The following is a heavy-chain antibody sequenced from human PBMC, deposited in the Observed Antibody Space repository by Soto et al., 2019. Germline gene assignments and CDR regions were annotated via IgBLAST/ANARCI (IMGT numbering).Heavy chain of an antibody. D-gene: IGHD1-7*01. Sequence: SVKVSCKASGGTFSSYAISWVRQAPGQGLERMGGIIPIFGTANYAQKFQGRVTITADESTSTAYMELSSLRSEDTAVYYCARVLAGLELRAYYYYGMDVWGQGTTVTVSS. V-gene: IGHV1-69*13. CDR1: GGTFSSYA. J-gene: IGHJ6*02. CDR3: ARVLAGLELRAYYYYGMDV. CDR2: IIPIFGTA.